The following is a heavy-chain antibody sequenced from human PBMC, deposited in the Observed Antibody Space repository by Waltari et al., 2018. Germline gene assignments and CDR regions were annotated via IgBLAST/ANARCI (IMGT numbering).Heavy chain of an antibody. CDR3: ARGQYHDYVWGLDY. V-gene: IGHV3-30*04. CDR1: GFTFSTYA. J-gene: IGHJ4*02. CDR2: ISSDGRYK. Sequence: QVQLVESGGGVVQPGRSLRLSCVVSGFTFSTYAMHWVRKAPGKGLEWVAVISSDGRYKYYADSVKGRFTISRDNSKNTLYLQMNSLRAEDTAVFYCARGQYHDYVWGLDYWGQGTLVTVSS. D-gene: IGHD3-16*01.